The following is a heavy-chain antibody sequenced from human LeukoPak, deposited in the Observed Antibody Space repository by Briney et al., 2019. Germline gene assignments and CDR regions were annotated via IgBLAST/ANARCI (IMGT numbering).Heavy chain of an antibody. D-gene: IGHD3-9*01. V-gene: IGHV1-2*02. J-gene: IGHJ3*02. Sequence: ASVKVSCKASGYTFTGYYIHWVRQAPGQGLEWMGWINPNSGGTNYAQKFQGRVTMTRDTSISTAYMELSRLRSDDTAVYYCARVDYDILTGWGAFDIWGQGTMVTVSS. CDR2: INPNSGGT. CDR1: GYTFTGYY. CDR3: ARVDYDILTGWGAFDI.